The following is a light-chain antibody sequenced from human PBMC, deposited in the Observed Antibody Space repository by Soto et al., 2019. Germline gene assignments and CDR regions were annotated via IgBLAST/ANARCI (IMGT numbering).Light chain of an antibody. CDR3: QHYGTSAL. V-gene: IGKV3-20*01. J-gene: IGKJ3*01. Sequence: EIVLTQSPGTLSLSPGERATLSCRASQSVSSSYLAWYQQKPGQAPRLLIYDASRATGIPDRFSASGSGTDFTLAITRLEPEGFALYYCQHYGTSALFGPGTNVDI. CDR2: DAS. CDR1: QSVSSSY.